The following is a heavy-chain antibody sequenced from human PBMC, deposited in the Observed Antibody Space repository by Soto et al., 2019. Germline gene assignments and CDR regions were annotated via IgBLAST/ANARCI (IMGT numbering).Heavy chain of an antibody. CDR2: ILPILGSI. CDR1: GGTFNTYT. D-gene: IGHD5-18*01. CDR3: GRIPRYSFPTSDPLDN. Sequence: QVQLVQSGAEVRKPGSSVMISCKASGGTFNTYTFSWVRQAPGQGLEWMGSILPILGSINYAPNFQGRLSITADQSTTTAYMELSSLTSHDTAIYYSGRIPRYSFPTSDPLDNWGQGTLVTVSS. J-gene: IGHJ4*02. V-gene: IGHV1-69*08.